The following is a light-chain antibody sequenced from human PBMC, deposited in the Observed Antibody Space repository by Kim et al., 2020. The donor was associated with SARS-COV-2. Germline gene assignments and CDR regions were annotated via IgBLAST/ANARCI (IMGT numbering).Light chain of an antibody. CDR3: CAYGGANNPVI. V-gene: IGLV2-11*03. CDR1: SGDIGSYVY. Sequence: GTISCSGPSGDIGSYVYVSWYQQRPGKAPKVVMYDVHLRPSGVPDRFSGSRSGNTASLTISGLQADDEADYYCCAYGGANNPVIFGGGTQLTVL. CDR2: DVH. J-gene: IGLJ2*01.